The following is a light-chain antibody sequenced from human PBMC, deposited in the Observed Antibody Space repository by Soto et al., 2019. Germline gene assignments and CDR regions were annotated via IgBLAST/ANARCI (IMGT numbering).Light chain of an antibody. CDR2: EVS. CDR1: SGDVGGYNY. V-gene: IGLV2-14*01. Sequence: QSVLTQPASVSGSPGQSITISCTGTSGDVGGYNYVCWYQHHPGKAPILIISEVSNRPSGVSDRFSGSKSGNTASLTISGLQPEDEADYYCQSYDSGVTGSVFGTGTKVTVL. CDR3: QSYDSGVTGSV. J-gene: IGLJ1*01.